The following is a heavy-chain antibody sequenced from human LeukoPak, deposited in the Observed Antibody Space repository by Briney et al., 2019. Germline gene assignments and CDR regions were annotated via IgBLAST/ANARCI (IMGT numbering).Heavy chain of an antibody. V-gene: IGHV4-59*01. D-gene: IGHD3-22*01. CDR2: VYYRGST. Sequence: PPETLSLTCTVSGGSISSYYWSWIRQPPGKGLEWIGYVYYRGSTNYNPSLKSRVTISVDTSKNQFSLTLSSVTAADTAVYYCARGYYDSSGYLDDAFDIWGQGTMVT. J-gene: IGHJ3*02. CDR1: GGSISSYY. CDR3: ARGYYDSSGYLDDAFDI.